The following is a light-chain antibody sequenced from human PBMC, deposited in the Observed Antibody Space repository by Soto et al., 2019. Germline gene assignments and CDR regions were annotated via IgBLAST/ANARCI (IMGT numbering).Light chain of an antibody. Sequence: EIVLTQSPGTLSLSPGERATLSCRASQSVSSSYLAWYQQKPGQAPRLLIYGASSRATGIPDRFSGSGSGTDFTLTISRLEPEDFAVYYCQQYGSSPPLPFGGGTKLDIK. CDR2: GAS. V-gene: IGKV3-20*01. J-gene: IGKJ4*01. CDR1: QSVSSSY. CDR3: QQYGSSPPLP.